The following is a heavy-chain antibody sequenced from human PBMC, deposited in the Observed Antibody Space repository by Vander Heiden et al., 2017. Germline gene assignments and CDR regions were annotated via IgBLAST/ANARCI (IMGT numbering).Heavy chain of an antibody. V-gene: IGHV4-59*01. CDR1: SISSYY. Sequence: SISSYYWSWIRQPPGKGLEWIGYIYYSGSTNYNPSLKSRVTISVDTSKNQFPLKLSSVTAADTAVYYCARDRYYDILTGLGDKYYYYYYGMDVWGQGTTVTVSS. D-gene: IGHD3-9*01. CDR3: ARDRYYDILTGLGDKYYYYYYGMDV. CDR2: IYYSGST. J-gene: IGHJ6*02.